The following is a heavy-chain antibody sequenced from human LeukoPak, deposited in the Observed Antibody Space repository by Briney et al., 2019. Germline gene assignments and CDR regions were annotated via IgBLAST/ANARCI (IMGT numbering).Heavy chain of an antibody. CDR1: GGTFNSYA. CDR3: ARERRNSGSYYVAFDI. CDR2: IIPIFGTA. D-gene: IGHD1-26*01. V-gene: IGHV1-69*01. J-gene: IGHJ3*02. Sequence: GSSVKVSCKASGGTFNSYAISWVRQAPGQGLEWMGGIIPIFGTANYAQKFQGRVTITADESTSTAYMELRSLRSDDTAVYYCARERRNSGSYYVAFDIWGQGTMVTVSS.